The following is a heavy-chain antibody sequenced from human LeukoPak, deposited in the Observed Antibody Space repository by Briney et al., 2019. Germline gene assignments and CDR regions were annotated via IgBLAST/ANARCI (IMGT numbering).Heavy chain of an antibody. Sequence: GESLKISCEGSGYSFASYWIGWVRQMPGKGLEWMGIIYPGDSDTRYSPSFQGQVTISADKSISTAYLQWSSLKASDTAMYYCASRDSIYSSSWLVFDYWGQGTLVTVSS. J-gene: IGHJ4*02. CDR2: IYPGDSDT. D-gene: IGHD6-13*01. CDR3: ASRDSIYSSSWLVFDY. CDR1: GYSFASYW. V-gene: IGHV5-51*01.